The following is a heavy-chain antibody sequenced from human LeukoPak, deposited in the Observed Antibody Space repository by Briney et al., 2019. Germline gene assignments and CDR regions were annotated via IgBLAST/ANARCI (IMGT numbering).Heavy chain of an antibody. CDR1: GFTFSSYA. V-gene: IGHV3-23*01. Sequence: PGGSLRLSCAASGFTFSSYAMSWVRQAPGKGLEWVSAISGSGGNTYYAGSVKGRFTMSRDNSKNTLYLQTNSLRPEDTAVYYCAKRNEYSTAWSTFDNWGQGTLVTVSS. J-gene: IGHJ4*02. D-gene: IGHD2-8*02. CDR3: AKRNEYSTAWSTFDN. CDR2: ISGSGGNT.